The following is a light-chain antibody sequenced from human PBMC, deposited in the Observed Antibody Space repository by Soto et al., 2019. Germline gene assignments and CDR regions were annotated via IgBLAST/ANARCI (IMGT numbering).Light chain of an antibody. CDR1: TGAVTSGHY. CDR2: DTS. V-gene: IGLV7-46*01. CDR3: FLSYSGARV. Sequence: QAVVTQEPSLTVSPGGTVTLTCGSSTGAVTSGHYPYWFQQKPGQAPRRLIYDTSKKHSWTPARFSGSLLGGKAALTLSGAQPEDEAEYDCFLSYSGARVFGGGTKLTVL. J-gene: IGLJ2*01.